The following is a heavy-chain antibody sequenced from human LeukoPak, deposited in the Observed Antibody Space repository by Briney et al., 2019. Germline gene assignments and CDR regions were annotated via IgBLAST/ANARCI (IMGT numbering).Heavy chain of an antibody. J-gene: IGHJ4*02. Sequence: GGSLRLSCAVSGITLSNYGMSWVRQAPGKGLEWVAGISDSGGSTNYADSVKGRFTISRDNPKNTLYLQMNSLRAEDTAVYYCAKGGVVTGFDYFDYWGQGTLVTVSS. CDR3: AKGGVVTGFDYFDY. V-gene: IGHV3-23*01. CDR1: GITLSNYG. D-gene: IGHD4-23*01. CDR2: ISDSGGST.